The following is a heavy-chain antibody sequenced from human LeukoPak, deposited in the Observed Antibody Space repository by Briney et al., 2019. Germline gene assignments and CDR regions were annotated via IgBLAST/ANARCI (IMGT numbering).Heavy chain of an antibody. D-gene: IGHD3-22*01. V-gene: IGHV4-30-4*01. CDR2: IYYSGST. CDR1: GGSISSGDYY. CDR3: ATSRTYYYDSSGYYYGGNWFDP. J-gene: IGHJ5*02. Sequence: ASQTLSLTCTVSGGSISSGDYYWSWIRQPPGKGLEWIGYIYYSGSTYYNPSLKSRVTISVDTSKNQFSLKLSSVTAADTAVYYCATSRTYYYDSSGYYYGGNWFDPWGQGTLVTVSS.